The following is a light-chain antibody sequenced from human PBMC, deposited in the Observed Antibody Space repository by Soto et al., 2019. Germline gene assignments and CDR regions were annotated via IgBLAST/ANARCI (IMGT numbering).Light chain of an antibody. CDR1: SSDTGDYNY. CDR2: EVS. J-gene: IGLJ1*01. Sequence: QSVLTQPPSASGSPGQSVTISCSGTSSDTGDYNYVSWYQQHPGKAPKLMIYEVSKRPSGVPERFSGSKSGNTASLTVSGLQAEDEADYYCSSYAGSDNYVFGTGTKLTVL. V-gene: IGLV2-8*01. CDR3: SSYAGSDNYV.